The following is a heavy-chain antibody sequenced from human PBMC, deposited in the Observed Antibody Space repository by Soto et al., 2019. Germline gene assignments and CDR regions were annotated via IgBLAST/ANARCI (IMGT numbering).Heavy chain of an antibody. Sequence: SETLSLTCTVSGASISSYYWSWIRQPPGKGLEWIGYIYYSGSTNYNPSLKSRVTISVDTSKNQFSLKLSSVTAADTAVYYCARTAAVPNWFDPWGQGTLVTVS. CDR1: GASISSYY. CDR3: ARTAAVPNWFDP. CDR2: IYYSGST. D-gene: IGHD6-13*01. J-gene: IGHJ5*02. V-gene: IGHV4-59*01.